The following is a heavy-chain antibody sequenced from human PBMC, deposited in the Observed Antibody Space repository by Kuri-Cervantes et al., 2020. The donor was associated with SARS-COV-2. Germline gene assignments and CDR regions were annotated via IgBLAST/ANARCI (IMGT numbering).Heavy chain of an antibody. CDR1: GFSFSTYG. CDR2: IRGSGGST. D-gene: IGHD2-15*01. Sequence: GESLKISCAASGFSFSTYGMSWVRQTPGKGLEWVSSIRGSGGSTYYADSVKGRFTISRDNAQNSLYLQMNSLRDEDTAVYYCARRYCSGGNCYFDYWGQGTLVTVSS. J-gene: IGHJ4*02. CDR3: ARRYCSGGNCYFDY. V-gene: IGHV3-23*01.